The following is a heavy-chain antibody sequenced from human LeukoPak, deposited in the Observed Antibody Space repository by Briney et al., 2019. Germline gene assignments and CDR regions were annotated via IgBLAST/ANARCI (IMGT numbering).Heavy chain of an antibody. D-gene: IGHD6-19*01. V-gene: IGHV1-2*02. CDR1: GYTFTGYY. CDR3: ARGAGSWYSSGWTGDY. J-gene: IGHJ4*02. Sequence: ASVKVSCKASGYTFTGYYMHWVRQAPGQGLEWMGWINPNSGGTNYAQKFQGRVTMTRDTSISTAYMELSRLRSDDTAEYYRARGAGSWYSSGWTGDYWGQGTLVTVSS. CDR2: INPNSGGT.